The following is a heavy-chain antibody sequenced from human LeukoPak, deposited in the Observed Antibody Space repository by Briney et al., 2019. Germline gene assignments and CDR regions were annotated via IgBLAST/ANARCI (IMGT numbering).Heavy chain of an antibody. CDR1: GFTFSNYG. CDR2: IWYDGSIK. D-gene: IGHD2-15*01. V-gene: IGHV3-33*01. J-gene: IGHJ6*02. CDR3: ARYCSGGTCKLGYYYYGMDV. Sequence: GRSLRLSCAASGFTFSNYGMHWARQAPGKGLEWVAVIWYDGSIKYYADSVKGRFSISRDNSKNTLYLQMNSLRAEDTAVYYCARYCSGGTCKLGYYYYGMDVWGQGTTVTVSS.